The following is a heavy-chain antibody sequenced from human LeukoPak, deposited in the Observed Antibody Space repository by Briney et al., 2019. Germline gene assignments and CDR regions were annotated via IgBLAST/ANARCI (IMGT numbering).Heavy chain of an antibody. CDR2: IIPILGIA. J-gene: IGHJ6*02. CDR3: ARDIRDGSGSPDYYYGMDV. CDR1: GGTFSSYT. V-gene: IGHV1-69*04. Sequence: ASVKLSCKASGGTFSSYTISWVRQAPGQGLEWMGMIIPILGIANYAQKFQGRVTITADKSTSTAYMEVSSVRSEDTAVYYCARDIRDGSGSPDYYYGMDVWGQGTTVTVSS. D-gene: IGHD3-10*01.